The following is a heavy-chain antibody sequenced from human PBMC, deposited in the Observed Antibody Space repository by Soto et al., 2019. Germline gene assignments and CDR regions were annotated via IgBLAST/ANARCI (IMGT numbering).Heavy chain of an antibody. J-gene: IGHJ4*02. CDR3: ATARLRYCSGGSCSYFDC. V-gene: IGHV3-9*01. D-gene: IGHD2-15*01. CDR1: GFTFDDYA. CDR2: ISWNSGSI. Sequence: EVQLVESGGGLVQPGRSLRLSCAASGFTFDDYAMHWVRQAPGKGLEWVSGISWNSGSIGYADSVKGRFTISRDNAKNSLYLQMHSLRAEDTALYYCATARLRYCSGGSCSYFDCWGQGTLVTVSS.